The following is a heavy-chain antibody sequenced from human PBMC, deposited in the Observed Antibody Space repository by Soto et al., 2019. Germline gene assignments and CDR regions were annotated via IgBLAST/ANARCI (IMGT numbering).Heavy chain of an antibody. D-gene: IGHD3-10*01. CDR1: GGSFSGYY. CDR2: INQSGST. CDR3: ARGRVTMVRGASNWFDP. Sequence: PSETLSLTCAAYGGSFSGYYWRWIRQPPGKGLEWIGEINQSGSTNYNPSLKSRVTISVDTSKNQFSLKLSSVHAADTDVYYCARGRVTMVRGASNWFDPWGQGTLVTVSS. J-gene: IGHJ5*02. V-gene: IGHV4-34*01.